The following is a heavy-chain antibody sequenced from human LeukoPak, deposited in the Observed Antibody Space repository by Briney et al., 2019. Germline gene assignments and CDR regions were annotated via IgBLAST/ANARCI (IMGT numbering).Heavy chain of an antibody. V-gene: IGHV1-18*01. CDR1: GYTFTSYG. Sequence: ASVKVSCKASGYTFTSYGISWVRQAPGQGLEWMGWISAYNGNTNYAQKLQGRVTMTTDTSTSTAYMELGSLRSDDTAVYYGARDYRLLPRPPAYYYGSGSYYHQNWFDPWGQGTLVTVSS. J-gene: IGHJ5*02. CDR3: ARDYRLLPRPPAYYYGSGSYYHQNWFDP. D-gene: IGHD3-10*01. CDR2: ISAYNGNT.